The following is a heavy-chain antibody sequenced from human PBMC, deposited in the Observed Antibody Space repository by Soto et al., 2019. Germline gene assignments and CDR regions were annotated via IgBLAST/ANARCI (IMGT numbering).Heavy chain of an antibody. D-gene: IGHD5-18*01. CDR2: ISHSGST. CDR1: GGSISSAAYY. Sequence: PSETLSLTCTVSGGSISSAAYYWSWIRQQPGKSLEWIGYISHSGSTYYNPSLKSRVIISVDTSKNQLSLSLTSVTAADTAVYYCAREYTYGSNFFDCWGQGALVTVSS. V-gene: IGHV4-31*03. CDR3: AREYTYGSNFFDC. J-gene: IGHJ4*02.